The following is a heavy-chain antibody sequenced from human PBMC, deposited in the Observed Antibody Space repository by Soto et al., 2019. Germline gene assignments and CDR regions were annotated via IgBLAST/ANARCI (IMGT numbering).Heavy chain of an antibody. D-gene: IGHD3-3*01. J-gene: IGHJ4*02. CDR2: IYYSGST. CDR3: ARDLIF. CDR1: GGSVSSGSYY. Sequence: ETLSLTCTVSGGSVSSGSYYWSWIRQPPGKGLEWIGYIYYSGSTNYNPSLKSRVTISVDTSKNQFSLKLSSVTAADTAVYYCARDLIFWGQGTLVTVSS. V-gene: IGHV4-61*01.